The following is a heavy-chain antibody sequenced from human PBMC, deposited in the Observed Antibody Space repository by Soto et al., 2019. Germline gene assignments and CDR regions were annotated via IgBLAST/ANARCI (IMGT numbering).Heavy chain of an antibody. CDR3: ARAIPRLLWFGVSYYGMDV. J-gene: IGHJ6*02. CDR2: IYYSGST. Sequence: SETLSLTCAVSGGSISSYYWSWIRQPPGKGLEWIGYIYYSGSTNYNPSLKSRVTISVDTSKNQFSLKLSSVTAADTAVYYCARAIPRLLWFGVSYYGMDVWGQGTTVTVSS. V-gene: IGHV4-59*12. CDR1: GGSISSYY. D-gene: IGHD3-10*01.